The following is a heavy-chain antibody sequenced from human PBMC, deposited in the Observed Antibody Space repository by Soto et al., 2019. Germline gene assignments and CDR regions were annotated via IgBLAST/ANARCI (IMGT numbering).Heavy chain of an antibody. Sequence: QVQLQESGPGLVKPSQTLSLTCTVSSGSISSGGNYWSWIRQHPGKGLEWIGYIYYSGSTLYNPSIKSQVTILVDRSKNQFSLKLSSVTAADTAVYDCASAFMLGYCSGGTCYRHFQHWGQGTLVTVSS. J-gene: IGHJ1*01. CDR2: IYYSGST. CDR1: SGSISSGGNY. V-gene: IGHV4-31*01. CDR3: ASAFMLGYCSGGTCYRHFQH. D-gene: IGHD2-15*01.